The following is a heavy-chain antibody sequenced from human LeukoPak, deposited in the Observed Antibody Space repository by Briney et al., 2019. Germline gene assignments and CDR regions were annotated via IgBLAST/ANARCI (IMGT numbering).Heavy chain of an antibody. CDR2: IYTSGST. CDR1: GGSISSYY. V-gene: IGHV4-4*07. J-gene: IGHJ4*02. CDR3: ARGGIVGAALFDY. D-gene: IGHD1-26*01. Sequence: SETLSLTCTVSGGSISSYYRSWIRQPAGKGLEWIGRIYTSGSTNYNPSLKSRVTMSVDTSKNQFSLRLSSVTAADTAVYYCARGGIVGAALFDYWGQGTLVTVSS.